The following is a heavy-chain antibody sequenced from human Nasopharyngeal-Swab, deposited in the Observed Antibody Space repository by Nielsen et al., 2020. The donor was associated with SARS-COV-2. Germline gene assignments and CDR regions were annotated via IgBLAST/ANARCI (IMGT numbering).Heavy chain of an antibody. D-gene: IGHD1-14*01. V-gene: IGHV3-74*01. CDR3: GRAGSYRIDY. CDR2: INSDGRTK. J-gene: IGHJ4*02. Sequence: GGSLRLSCVAPGFTFSSYWMQWVRQPPGKGLEWAARINSDGRTKDHADSLQGRFTIARDNAKNEVYLQLNGLRDEDTAVYYCGRAGSYRIDYWGQGTLVTVSS. CDR1: GFTFSSYW.